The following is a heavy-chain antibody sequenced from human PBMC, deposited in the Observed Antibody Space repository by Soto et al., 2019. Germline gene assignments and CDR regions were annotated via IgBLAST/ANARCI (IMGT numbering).Heavy chain of an antibody. CDR2: IYYSGST. Sequence: PSETLSLTCTVSGGSSSSSSYYWGWIRQPPGKGLEWIGSIYYSGSTYYNPSLKSRVTISVDTSKNQFSLKLSSVTAADTAVYYCARRTTVSYGMDVWGQGTTVTVSS. V-gene: IGHV4-39*01. D-gene: IGHD4-4*01. CDR3: ARRTTVSYGMDV. CDR1: GGSSSSSSYY. J-gene: IGHJ6*02.